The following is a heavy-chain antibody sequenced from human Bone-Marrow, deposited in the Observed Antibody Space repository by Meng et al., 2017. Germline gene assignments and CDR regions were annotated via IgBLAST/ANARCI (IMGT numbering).Heavy chain of an antibody. CDR2: ISAYNGNT. D-gene: IGHD4-17*01. CDR1: GYTFTSYG. CDR3: ARAEDYGDYSRGVYYFDY. J-gene: IGHJ4*02. V-gene: IGHV1-18*01. Sequence: ASVKVSCKASGYTFTSYGISWVRQAPGQGLEWMGWISAYNGNTNYAQKLQGRVTMTTDTSTSTANMELSSLRSEDTAVYYCARAEDYGDYSRGVYYFDYWGQGTLVTVSS.